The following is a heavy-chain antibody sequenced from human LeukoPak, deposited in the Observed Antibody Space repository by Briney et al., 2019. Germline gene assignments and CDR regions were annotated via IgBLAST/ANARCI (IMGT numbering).Heavy chain of an antibody. D-gene: IGHD3-10*01. Sequence: PGGSLRLSCAASGXTFSSYAVNWVRQAPGKGLEWVSSISGGAGGAAYADSVKGRFTMSRDNSKNTLYLQMNSLRAEDTAVYYCAKDGGYGSGSYYPDYWGQGTLVTVSS. CDR2: ISGGAGGA. CDR1: GXTFSSYA. J-gene: IGHJ4*02. CDR3: AKDGGYGSGSYYPDY. V-gene: IGHV3-23*01.